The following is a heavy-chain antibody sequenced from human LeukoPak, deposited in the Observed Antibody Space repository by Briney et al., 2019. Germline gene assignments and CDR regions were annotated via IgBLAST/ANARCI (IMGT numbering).Heavy chain of an antibody. D-gene: IGHD3-16*01. Sequence: GGSLRLSCAASGFTFSTYSMNWVRQAPGKGLEWVSSISSTSSYIYYADSLKGRFTISRDNSKNSLYLQMNSLRAEDTAVCYCVRRGPATGGNFDYWGQGTLVTVSS. CDR3: VRRGPATGGNFDY. CDR1: GFTFSTYS. J-gene: IGHJ4*02. CDR2: ISSTSSYI. V-gene: IGHV3-21*01.